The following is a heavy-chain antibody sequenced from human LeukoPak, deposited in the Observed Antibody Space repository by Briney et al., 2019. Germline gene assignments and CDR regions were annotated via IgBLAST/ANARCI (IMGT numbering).Heavy chain of an antibody. CDR3: ARQEWELRYFDY. CDR2: IYYSGST. V-gene: IGHV4-59*08. Sequence: PSETLSLTCTVSGGSISSYYWSWIRQPPGKGLEWIGYIYYSGSTNYNPSLKSRVTISVDTSKNQFSLKLSSVTAADTAVYYCARQEWELRYFDYWGQGTLVTVSS. CDR1: GGSISSYY. J-gene: IGHJ4*02. D-gene: IGHD1-26*01.